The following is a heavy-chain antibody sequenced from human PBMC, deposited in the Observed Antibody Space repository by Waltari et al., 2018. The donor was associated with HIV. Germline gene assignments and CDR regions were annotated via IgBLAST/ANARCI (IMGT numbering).Heavy chain of an antibody. CDR1: GYTFISYG. D-gene: IGHD1-26*01. Sequence: QVHLVQSGAEMKKPGASVKVSCKASGYTFISYGISWVRQAPGHGLEWMGWGSTYNANTNYARSLQGRVNMTTDTSTTTAYMELRSLTSDDTAVYYCARDGLRYSGTFYSDYWGQGTLVTVSS. V-gene: IGHV1-18*01. CDR2: GSTYNANT. J-gene: IGHJ4*02. CDR3: ARDGLRYSGTFYSDY.